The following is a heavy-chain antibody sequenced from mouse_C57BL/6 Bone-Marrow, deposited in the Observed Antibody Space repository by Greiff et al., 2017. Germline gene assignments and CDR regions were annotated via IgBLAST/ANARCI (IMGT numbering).Heavy chain of an antibody. CDR2: INPGSGGT. CDR3: ARGAGGY. V-gene: IGHV1-54*01. J-gene: IGHJ2*01. Sequence: VKLMESGAELVRPGTSVKVSCKASGYAFTNYLIEWVKQRPGQGLEWIGVINPGSGGTNYNEKFKGKATLTADKTSSTAYMQLSSLTSEDSAVYFCARGAGGYWGQCTTLTVSS. D-gene: IGHD6-1*01. CDR1: GYAFTNYL.